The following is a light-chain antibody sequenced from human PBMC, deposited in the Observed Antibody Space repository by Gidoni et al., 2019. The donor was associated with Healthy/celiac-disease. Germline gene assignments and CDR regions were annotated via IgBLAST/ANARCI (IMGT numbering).Light chain of an antibody. CDR3: QQYNNWPLT. Sequence: EIVMTQSPATLSVSPGERATLSCRASQSVSSNLAWYQQKPGQAPRLLNYGATTRATGIPARFGGGGSGTEFTLTISSLQSEDFAVYCCQQYNNWPLTFGPGTKVDIK. CDR1: QSVSSN. CDR2: GAT. V-gene: IGKV3-15*01. J-gene: IGKJ3*01.